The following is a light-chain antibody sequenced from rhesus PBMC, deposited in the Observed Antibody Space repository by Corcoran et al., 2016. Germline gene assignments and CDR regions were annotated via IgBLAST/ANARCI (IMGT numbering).Light chain of an antibody. Sequence: SCELTQEPALSVALGHPGSMNCQGDSLKTYYASWYQQKPGQVPVLVIYGNNYRPSGIPGRFAVSWSGNTVSLTSTAAQVEDEADYYCNSWDSSGTHDVCGSGTKLTVL. CDR2: GNN. V-gene: IGLV3-33*03. CDR3: NSWDSSGTHDV. CDR1: SLKTYY. J-gene: IGLJ6*01.